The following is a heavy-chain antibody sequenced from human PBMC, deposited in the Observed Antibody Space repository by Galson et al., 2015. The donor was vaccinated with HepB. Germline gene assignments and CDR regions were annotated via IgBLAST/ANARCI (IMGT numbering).Heavy chain of an antibody. CDR2: INPNSGGT. V-gene: IGHV1-2*06. CDR3: ARDLGPTYQDYPVVWSGYLAHAFDI. CDR1: GYTFTGYY. Sequence: SVKVSCKASGYTFTGYYMHWVRQAPGQGLEWMGRINPNSGGTNYAQKFQGRVTMTRDTSISTAYMELSRLRSDDTAVYYCARDLGPTYQDYPVVWSGYLAHAFDIWGQGTMVTVSS. D-gene: IGHD3-3*01. J-gene: IGHJ3*02.